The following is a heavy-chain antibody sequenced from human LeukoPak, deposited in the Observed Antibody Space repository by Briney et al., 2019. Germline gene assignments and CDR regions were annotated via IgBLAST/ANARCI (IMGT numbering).Heavy chain of an antibody. CDR3: ARGDDSGYYDYFYY. CDR1: GFTFDSNY. V-gene: IGHV3-53*01. J-gene: IGHJ4*02. D-gene: IGHD3-22*01. Sequence: GGSLRLSCAASGFTFDSNYLSWVRQAPGKGLEWVSTIYTGGNTYYAASVKGRFTISRDFSKNTVFLHMNSLRAEDTAMYYCARGDDSGYYDYFYYWGQGALVTVSS. CDR2: IYTGGNT.